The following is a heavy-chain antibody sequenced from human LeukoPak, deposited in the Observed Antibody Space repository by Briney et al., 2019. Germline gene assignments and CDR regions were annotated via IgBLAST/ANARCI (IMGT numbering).Heavy chain of an antibody. Sequence: PGGSLRLSCAASGFTFSNFGIHWVRQAPGKGLEWVALISYDGSNQYYADSVKGRFTISRDNSKSTLYLQMSSLRPEDTAVYYCAKGYYYDSSGYYQHFDHWGQGTLVTVSS. CDR3: AKGYYYDSSGYYQHFDH. V-gene: IGHV3-30*18. J-gene: IGHJ4*02. CDR2: ISYDGSNQ. CDR1: GFTFSNFG. D-gene: IGHD3-22*01.